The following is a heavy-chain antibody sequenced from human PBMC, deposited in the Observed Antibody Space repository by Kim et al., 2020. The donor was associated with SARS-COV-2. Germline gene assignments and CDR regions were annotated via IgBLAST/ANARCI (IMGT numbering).Heavy chain of an antibody. CDR3: AKGDLGDSGSYPPVH. V-gene: IGHV3-30*18. J-gene: IGHJ4*02. CDR1: GFTFSSYG. D-gene: IGHD1-26*01. Sequence: GGSLRLSCAASGFTFSSYGMHWVRQAPGKGLEWVAVISYDGSNKYYADSVKGRFTISRDNSKNTLYLQMNSLRAEDTAVYYCAKGDLGDSGSYPPVHWGQGTLVTVSS. CDR2: ISYDGSNK.